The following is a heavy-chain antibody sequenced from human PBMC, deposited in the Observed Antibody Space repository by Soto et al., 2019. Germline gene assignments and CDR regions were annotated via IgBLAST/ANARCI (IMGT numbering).Heavy chain of an antibody. D-gene: IGHD6-13*01. Sequence: PGGSLRLSCAASGFTFSSYGMHWVRQAPGKGLEWVAVIWYDGSNKYYADSVKGRFTISRDNSKNTLYLQMNSLRAEDTAVYYCARGGIAAADTFDYWGQGTLVTVS. CDR2: IWYDGSNK. V-gene: IGHV3-33*01. J-gene: IGHJ4*02. CDR3: ARGGIAAADTFDY. CDR1: GFTFSSYG.